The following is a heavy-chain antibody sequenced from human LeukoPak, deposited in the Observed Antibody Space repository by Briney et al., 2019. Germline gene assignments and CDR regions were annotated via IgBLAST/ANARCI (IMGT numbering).Heavy chain of an antibody. D-gene: IGHD6-13*01. CDR1: GFTFSSYG. CDR2: ISYDGSNK. CDR3: AKGRSSWYGLS. Sequence: PGRSLRLSCAASGFTFSSYGMHLVRQAPGKGLEWVAVISYDGSNKYYADSVKGRFTISRDNSKNTLYLQMNSLRAEDTAVYYCAKGRSSWYGLSWGQGTLVTVSS. V-gene: IGHV3-30*18. J-gene: IGHJ4*02.